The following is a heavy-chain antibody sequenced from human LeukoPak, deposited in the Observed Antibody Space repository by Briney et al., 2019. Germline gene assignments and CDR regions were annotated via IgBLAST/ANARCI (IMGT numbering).Heavy chain of an antibody. CDR3: ARQGSSGWPGYFDY. V-gene: IGHV4-61*08. CDR2: IYYSGST. D-gene: IGHD6-19*01. CDR1: GGSISSGGYS. Sequence: PSETLSLTCAVSGGSISSGGYSWSWIRQPPGKGLEWIGYIYYSGSTNYNPSLKSRVTISVDTSKNQFSLKLSSVTAADTAVYYCARQGSSGWPGYFDYWGQGTLVTVSS. J-gene: IGHJ4*02.